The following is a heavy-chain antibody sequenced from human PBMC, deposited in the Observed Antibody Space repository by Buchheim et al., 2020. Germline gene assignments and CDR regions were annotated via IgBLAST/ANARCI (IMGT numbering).Heavy chain of an antibody. CDR2: ISGSGGST. CDR3: AKDKEPTYYYDSSGYYYDY. CDR1: GFTFSSYA. V-gene: IGHV3-23*01. J-gene: IGHJ4*02. Sequence: EVQLLESGGGLVQPGGSLRLSCAASGFTFSSYAMSWVRQAPGKGLEWVSAISGSGGSTYYADSVKGRFTISRDNSKHTLYLQMNSLRAEDTAVYYCAKDKEPTYYYDSSGYYYDYWGQGTL. D-gene: IGHD3-22*01.